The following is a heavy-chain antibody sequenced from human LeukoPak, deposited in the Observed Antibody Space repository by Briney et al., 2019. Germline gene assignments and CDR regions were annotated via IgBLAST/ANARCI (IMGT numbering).Heavy chain of an antibody. CDR1: GFTFRSYG. CDR2: IWYDGSNK. V-gene: IGHV3-33*01. J-gene: IGHJ6*03. CDR3: ARDRAAAMEYYYMDV. D-gene: IGHD2-2*01. Sequence: GGSLRLSCAASGFTFRSYGMHWVRQAPGEGLEWVAVIWYDGSNKNYADSVKGRFTISRDNSKNTLYRQMNSLRAEDTAVYYCARDRAAAMEYYYMDVWGKGTTVTVSS.